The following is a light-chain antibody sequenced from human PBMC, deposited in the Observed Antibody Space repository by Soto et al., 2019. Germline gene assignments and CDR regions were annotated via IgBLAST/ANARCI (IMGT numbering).Light chain of an antibody. Sequence: DIQLTQSPSSLSASVGDRVSISCRASQSISNYLNWYQQKPGKAPKVLIFAASELQSGVPSRFSGSGSGTDFTLTISSLQPDDFATYYCQQSYTRTFGLGTRVEL. CDR3: QQSYTRT. CDR1: QSISNY. CDR2: AAS. J-gene: IGKJ1*01. V-gene: IGKV1-39*01.